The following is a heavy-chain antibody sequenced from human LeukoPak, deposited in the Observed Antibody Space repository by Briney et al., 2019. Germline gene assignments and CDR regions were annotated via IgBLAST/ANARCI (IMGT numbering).Heavy chain of an antibody. CDR1: GGTFSSYA. CDR3: ARETYGSGSYYLDY. J-gene: IGHJ4*02. V-gene: IGHV1-2*06. Sequence: ASVKVSCKASGGTFSSYAISWVRQAPGQGLEWMGRINPNSGGTNYAQRFQGRVTMTRDTSISTAYMELSRLRSDDTAVYYCARETYGSGSYYLDYWGQGTLVTVSS. D-gene: IGHD3-10*01. CDR2: INPNSGGT.